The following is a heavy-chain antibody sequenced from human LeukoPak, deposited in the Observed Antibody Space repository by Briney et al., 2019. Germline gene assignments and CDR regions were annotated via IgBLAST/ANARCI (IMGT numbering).Heavy chain of an antibody. CDR2: ISSSGSTI. D-gene: IGHD6-13*01. CDR1: GFTFSSYE. J-gene: IGHJ4*02. CDR3: ARDRSRIIAAAGGFDY. Sequence: GGSLRLSCAASGFTFSSYEMNWVRQAPGKGLEWVSYISSSGSTIYYADSVKGRFTISRDNAKNSLYLQMNSLRAEDTAAYYCARDRSRIIAAAGGFDYWGQGTLVTVSS. V-gene: IGHV3-48*03.